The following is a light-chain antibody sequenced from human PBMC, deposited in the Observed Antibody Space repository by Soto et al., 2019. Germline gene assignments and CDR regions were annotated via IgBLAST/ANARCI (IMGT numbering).Light chain of an antibody. V-gene: IGLV4-60*02. Sequence: QLVLTQSSSASASLGSSVKLTCTLSSGHSSNVIAWHQQQPGKAPRYLMKLEGSGSYNKGSGVPARFSGSSSGADRYLTISNLQFEDEADYYCETWDTNTRVFGGGTKLTVL. J-gene: IGLJ2*01. CDR3: ETWDTNTRV. CDR1: SGHSSNV. CDR2: LEGSGSY.